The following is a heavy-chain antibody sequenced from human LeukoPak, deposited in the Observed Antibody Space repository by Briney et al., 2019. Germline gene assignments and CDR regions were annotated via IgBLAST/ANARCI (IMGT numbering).Heavy chain of an antibody. Sequence: ASVKVSCKVSGYTPTELSMHWVRQAPGKGLEWMGGFDPEDGETIYAQKFQGRVTMTTDTSTSTAYMELRSLRSDDTAVYYCARTGLVQVAFDIWGQGTMVTVSS. D-gene: IGHD6-19*01. J-gene: IGHJ3*02. CDR1: GYTPTELS. V-gene: IGHV1-24*01. CDR2: FDPEDGET. CDR3: ARTGLVQVAFDI.